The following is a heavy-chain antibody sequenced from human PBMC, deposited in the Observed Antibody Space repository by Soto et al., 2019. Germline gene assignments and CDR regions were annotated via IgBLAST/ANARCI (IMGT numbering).Heavy chain of an antibody. CDR2: ISTYNGDT. V-gene: IGHV1-18*01. CDR1: GYTFTNFG. J-gene: IGHJ4*02. CDR3: ARGWELDY. D-gene: IGHD1-26*01. Sequence: QVQLVQSGAEVKKPGASVKVSCEASGYTFTNFGLSWVRQAPGQGLEWMGWISTYNGDTNYAQSLQGRVTITTDTSTSTAYLELRRLRSDDSAVYYCARGWELDYWGQGTLVTVSS.